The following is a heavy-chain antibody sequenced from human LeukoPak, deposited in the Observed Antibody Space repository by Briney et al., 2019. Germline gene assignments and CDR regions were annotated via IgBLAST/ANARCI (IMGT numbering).Heavy chain of an antibody. V-gene: IGHV1-2*02. D-gene: IGHD1-26*01. CDR2: INPNSGAT. CDR3: ARANRVEATPAEPYFDY. Sequence: AASVKVSCKASGYTFTGYYLHWVRQAPGQGLEWMGWINPNSGATNYAQKFQGRVTMTRDTSISTAYMELSRLRSDDTAVYYCARANRVEATPAEPYFDYWGQGTLVTVSS. CDR1: GYTFTGYY. J-gene: IGHJ4*02.